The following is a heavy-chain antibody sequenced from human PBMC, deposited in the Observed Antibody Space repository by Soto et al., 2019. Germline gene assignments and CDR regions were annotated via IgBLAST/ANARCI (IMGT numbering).Heavy chain of an antibody. Sequence: SVKVSCKASGSTFSSYGISWVLQAPGQGLEWMGGIIPIFGTANYAQKFQGRVTITADESTSTAYMELSSLRSEDTAVYYCARDVTAPQYSWFAPWGQGNLVTVSS. CDR2: IIPIFGTA. D-gene: IGHD2-21*02. CDR1: GSTFSSYG. V-gene: IGHV1-69*13. J-gene: IGHJ5*02. CDR3: ARDVTAPQYSWFAP.